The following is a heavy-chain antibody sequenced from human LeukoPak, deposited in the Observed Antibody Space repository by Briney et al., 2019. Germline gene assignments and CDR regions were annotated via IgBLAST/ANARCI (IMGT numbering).Heavy chain of an antibody. V-gene: IGHV1-2*02. CDR1: GYTFTGYY. J-gene: IGHJ4*02. CDR3: ARVCTLIVVAMCY. Sequence: ASVKVSCKASGYTFTGYYMHWVRQAPGQGLEWMGWINPNSGGTNYAQKFQGRVTMTRDTSISTAYMELSRLRSDDTAVYYCARVCTLIVVAMCYWGQGTLVTVSS. D-gene: IGHD3-22*01. CDR2: INPNSGGT.